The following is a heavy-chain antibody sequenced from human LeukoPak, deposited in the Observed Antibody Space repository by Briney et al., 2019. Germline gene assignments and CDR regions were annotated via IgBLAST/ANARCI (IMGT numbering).Heavy chain of an antibody. CDR1: GFMFSSYG. V-gene: IGHV3-30*02. J-gene: IGHJ1*01. CDR2: IREDGGNK. Sequence: PGGSLRLSCAASGFMFSSYGMHWVRQAPGKGLEWVAFIREDGGNKYYADSVKGRCTISRDNSKNTLYLQLNSLRPEDTGVYYCAKDIGLDIGYFHHWGQGTLVTVSS. CDR3: AKDIGLDIGYFHH. D-gene: IGHD3/OR15-3a*01.